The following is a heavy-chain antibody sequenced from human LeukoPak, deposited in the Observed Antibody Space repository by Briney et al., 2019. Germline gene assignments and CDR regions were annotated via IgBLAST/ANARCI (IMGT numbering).Heavy chain of an antibody. CDR2: IKQDGSEK. J-gene: IGHJ4*02. V-gene: IGHV3-7*01. D-gene: IGHD2/OR15-2a*01. Sequence: GGSLRLSCTASGFTFISYWMSWVRQAPGKGLEWVASIKQDGSEKNYVDSVKGRSTISRDNAKNSLYLQMNSLRAEDTAVYYCARSLGYYDYWGQGTLVTVSS. CDR3: ARSLGYYDY. CDR1: GFTFISYW.